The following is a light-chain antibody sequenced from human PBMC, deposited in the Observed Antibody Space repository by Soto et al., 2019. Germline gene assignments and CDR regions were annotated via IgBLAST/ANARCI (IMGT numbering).Light chain of an antibody. Sequence: QSVLTQPPSVSGSPGQSVTISCTGTSSDVGSYNRVSWYQQPPGTAPKLMISEVSNRPSGVPDRFSGSKSGNTASLTISGLQAEDEADYYCSSFSSSSTFVFGPGTKVTVL. CDR3: SSFSSSSTFV. CDR2: EVS. V-gene: IGLV2-18*02. CDR1: SSDVGSYNR. J-gene: IGLJ1*01.